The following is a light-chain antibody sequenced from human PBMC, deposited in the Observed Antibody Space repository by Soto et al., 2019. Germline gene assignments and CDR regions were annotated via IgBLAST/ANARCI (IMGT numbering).Light chain of an antibody. Sequence: EVVMTQSPATLSVSPGDRATLSCRASQSVSRDLAWYQQRPGQTPSLLIYAVSTRAAGVSVRFSGSGSGREFTMTISSLQSEDLEVYYCQQYNSWPYTFGRGTQLEIK. CDR1: QSVSRD. CDR2: AVS. J-gene: IGKJ2*01. V-gene: IGKV3-15*01. CDR3: QQYNSWPYT.